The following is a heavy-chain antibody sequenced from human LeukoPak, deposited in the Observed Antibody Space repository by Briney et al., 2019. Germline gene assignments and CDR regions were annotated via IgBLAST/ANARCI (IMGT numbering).Heavy chain of an antibody. J-gene: IGHJ4*02. V-gene: IGHV3-7*01. Sequence: PGGSLRLSCAASRLTFTYWMGWVRQAPGKGLEWVANIKQDGGEKYYVDSVKGRFTIFRDNAKKSLYLQMNSLRAEDTAVYYCASSFSDDFWSGHFWGQGTLVTVSS. D-gene: IGHD3-3*01. CDR3: ASSFSDDFWSGHF. CDR2: IKQDGGEK. CDR1: RLTFTYW.